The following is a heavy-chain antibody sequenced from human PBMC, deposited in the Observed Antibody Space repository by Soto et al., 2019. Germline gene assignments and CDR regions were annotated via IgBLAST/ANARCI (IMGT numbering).Heavy chain of an antibody. J-gene: IGHJ4*02. CDR1: GFTFSSYA. CDR2: ISFDGNNK. V-gene: IGHV3-30-3*01. CDR3: GRCSSTSCHLGADY. Sequence: GGSLRLSCAASGFTFSSYALHWVRQAPGRGLEWVALISFDGNNKYYANSVEGRFTISRDNSKNTLYLQMSSLRAEDTAVYYCGRCSSTSCHLGADYWGQGTLVTVSS. D-gene: IGHD2-2*01.